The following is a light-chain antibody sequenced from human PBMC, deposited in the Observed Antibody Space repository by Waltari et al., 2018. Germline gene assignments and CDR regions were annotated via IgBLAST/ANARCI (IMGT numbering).Light chain of an antibody. J-gene: IGKJ2*01. CDR3: MQARQTPFT. CDR2: LGS. Sequence: EIVMTQSPLSLPVTPGEPASISCRSSQSLRHLNGYNYLDWYLQKPGQSPKLLIYLGSSRAAGVPGRFSGSGSGTDFTLRISRVEADDVGVYYCMQARQTPFTFGQGTKLEI. V-gene: IGKV2-28*01. CDR1: QSLRHLNGYNY.